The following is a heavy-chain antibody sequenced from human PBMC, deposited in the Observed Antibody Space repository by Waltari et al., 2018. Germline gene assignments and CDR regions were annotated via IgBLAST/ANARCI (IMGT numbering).Heavy chain of an antibody. CDR2: LFYSGST. V-gene: IGHV4-39*07. CDR1: GGSINTSYYS. J-gene: IGHJ3*01. CDR3: AREEGRSYYYGSSGYPYPALDV. D-gene: IGHD3-22*01. Sequence: QLQLQESGPGLVKPSETLSLTCTVSGGSINTSYYSWGWIRQPPGKGLEWIGSLFYSGSTDSKPSLKSRVNISLDTSKNQFSLRLSSVTAADTAVYYCAREEGRSYYYGSSGYPYPALDVWGQGTMVTVSS.